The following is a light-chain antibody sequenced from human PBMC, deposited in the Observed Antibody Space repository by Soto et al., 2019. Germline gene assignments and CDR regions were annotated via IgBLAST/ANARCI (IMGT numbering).Light chain of an antibody. CDR3: QTWGTGIHVV. V-gene: IGLV4-69*01. Sequence: QSVLTQSPSASASLGASVKITCTLSRGHSSYAIAWHQPQPDKGPRYLMKLNSDGSHSKGDGIPARFSGSSSGAERYLTISSLQSEDEADSYCQTWGTGIHVVFGGGTKLTVL. J-gene: IGLJ2*01. CDR2: LNSDGSH. CDR1: RGHSSYA.